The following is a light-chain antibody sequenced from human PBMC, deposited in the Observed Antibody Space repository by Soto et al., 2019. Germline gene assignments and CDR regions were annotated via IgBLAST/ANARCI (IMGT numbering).Light chain of an antibody. J-gene: IGLJ1*01. CDR1: SSDVGGYNF. V-gene: IGLV2-11*01. CDR3: CSYADSYTYV. Sequence: QSALTQPRSVSGSPGQSVTISCTGTSSDVGGYNFVSWYQHHPGKAPKLIIYNVIQRPSGVPDRFSASKSDNTASLTISGLQAEDEADYYCCSYADSYTYVFGTGTKVTVL. CDR2: NVI.